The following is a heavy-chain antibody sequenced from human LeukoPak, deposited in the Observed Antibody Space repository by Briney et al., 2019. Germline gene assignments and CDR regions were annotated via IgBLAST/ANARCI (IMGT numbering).Heavy chain of an antibody. Sequence: SETLSLTCTVSGGSISSSSYYWGWIRQPPGKGLEWIGSIYYSGSTYYNPSLTSRVTISVDTSKNQFSLKLSSVTAADTAVYYCARDNNWFAPWGQGTLVTVSS. V-gene: IGHV4-39*02. J-gene: IGHJ5*02. CDR1: GGSISSSSYY. CDR3: ARDNNWFAP. CDR2: IYYSGST.